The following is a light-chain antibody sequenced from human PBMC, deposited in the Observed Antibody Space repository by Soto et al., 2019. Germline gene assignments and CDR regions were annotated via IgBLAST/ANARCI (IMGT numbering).Light chain of an antibody. Sequence: DIQMTQSPSSLSASVGDRVTITCRASQGISNYLAWYQQKPGKVPKLLIYAVFTLQSGVPSRFSGSGSGTDFTLTISSLQPEDVATYYCQNYNSALWTFGQGTQVEIK. J-gene: IGKJ1*01. CDR1: QGISNY. CDR3: QNYNSALWT. CDR2: AVF. V-gene: IGKV1-27*01.